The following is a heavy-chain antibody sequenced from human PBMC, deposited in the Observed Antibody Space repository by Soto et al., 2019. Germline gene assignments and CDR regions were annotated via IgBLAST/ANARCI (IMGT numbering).Heavy chain of an antibody. Sequence: QEQLVESGGGVVQPGRSLRLSCAAFGFTFSNYAMHWVRRAPGKGLEWVTVISYDGRNKYADSVKGRFTISRDNSKNTLYLQMNSLRVEDTAVYYCARDDYGFDSWGQGTLVTVSS. D-gene: IGHD4-17*01. CDR3: ARDDYGFDS. CDR2: ISYDGRN. CDR1: GFTFSNYA. V-gene: IGHV3-30*04. J-gene: IGHJ5*01.